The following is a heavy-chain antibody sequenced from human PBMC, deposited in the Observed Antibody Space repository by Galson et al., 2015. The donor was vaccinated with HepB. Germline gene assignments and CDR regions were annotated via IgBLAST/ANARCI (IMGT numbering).Heavy chain of an antibody. Sequence: SVKVSCKASGYTFTSYGINWVRQAPGQGLEWMGWISGYNGNTNYAQKLQGRVTMTTDTSTSTAYMELRSLRSDDTAVYFCALSRDGYNWGYWGQGTLVTVSS. CDR1: GYTFTSYG. D-gene: IGHD5-24*01. V-gene: IGHV1-18*04. CDR2: ISGYNGNT. CDR3: ALSRDGYNWGY. J-gene: IGHJ4*02.